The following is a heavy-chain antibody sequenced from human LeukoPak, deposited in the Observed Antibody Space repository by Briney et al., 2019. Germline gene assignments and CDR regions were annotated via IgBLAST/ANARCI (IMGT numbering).Heavy chain of an antibody. CDR3: ARDRLYEVVPAAMRPPTPPLDY. Sequence: ASVKDSCKVSGYTLTELSMHWVRQAPGKGLERMGGFDPEDGETIYAQKFQGRVTMTTDTSTSTAYMELRSLRSDDTAVYYCARDRLYEVVPAAMRPPTPPLDYWGQGTLVTVSS. CDR1: GYTLTELS. J-gene: IGHJ4*02. D-gene: IGHD2-2*01. CDR2: FDPEDGET. V-gene: IGHV1-24*01.